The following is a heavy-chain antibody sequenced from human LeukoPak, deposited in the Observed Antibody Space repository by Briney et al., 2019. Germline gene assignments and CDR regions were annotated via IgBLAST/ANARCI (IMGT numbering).Heavy chain of an antibody. CDR3: ARVSHYYDSSGYYYVRAFDI. J-gene: IGHJ3*02. Sequence: SETLSLTCTVAGGSISSYYWSWIRQPAGKGLEWIGRISTSGSTNYNPSLKSRVTMSVDTSNNQFSLRLSSVTAADTAVYYCARVSHYYDSSGYYYVRAFDIWGQGTMVTVSS. V-gene: IGHV4-4*07. CDR2: ISTSGST. CDR1: GGSISSYY. D-gene: IGHD3-22*01.